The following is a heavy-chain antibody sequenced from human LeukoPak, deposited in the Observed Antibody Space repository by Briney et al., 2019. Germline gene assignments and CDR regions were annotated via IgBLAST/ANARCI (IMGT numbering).Heavy chain of an antibody. V-gene: IGHV1-2*02. Sequence: ASVKVSCXASGYTFTGYYMHWVRQAPGQGLEWIGWINPNSGGTNCAQKFQGRVTMTRDTSISTAYMELSRLRSDDTAVYYCARSRGYSSGWYRGGARYYFDYWGQGTLVTVSS. CDR2: INPNSGGT. D-gene: IGHD6-19*01. J-gene: IGHJ4*02. CDR3: ARSRGYSSGWYRGGARYYFDY. CDR1: GYTFTGYY.